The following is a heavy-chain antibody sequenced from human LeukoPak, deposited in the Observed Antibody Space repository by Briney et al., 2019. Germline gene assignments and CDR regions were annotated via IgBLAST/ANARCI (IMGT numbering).Heavy chain of an antibody. CDR1: GGSITGRGYF. CDR2: IYYSGSS. Sequence: SETLSLTCTVSGGSITGRGYFWGWIRQPPGKGLEWIGSIYYSGSSSYNPSLKSRVTIPVDTSKNQFSLRLSSVTATDTAVYYCARGEGSWGQGTLVTVSS. CDR3: ARGEGS. D-gene: IGHD3-10*01. V-gene: IGHV4-39*01. J-gene: IGHJ5*02.